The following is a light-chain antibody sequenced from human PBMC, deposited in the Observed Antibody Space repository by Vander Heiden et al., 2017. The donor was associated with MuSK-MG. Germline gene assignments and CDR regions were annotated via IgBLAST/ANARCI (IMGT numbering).Light chain of an antibody. Sequence: EIVMTQPPATLSVSPGERATLSCRASQSVSSNLAWYQQKPGQSPRLLIYGASTRATGIPARFSGSGYGTEFTLTISSRQSEDFAVYYCQQKNNWPPLTFGGGTKVEIK. CDR3: QQKNNWPPLT. J-gene: IGKJ4*01. V-gene: IGKV3-15*01. CDR2: GAS. CDR1: QSVSSN.